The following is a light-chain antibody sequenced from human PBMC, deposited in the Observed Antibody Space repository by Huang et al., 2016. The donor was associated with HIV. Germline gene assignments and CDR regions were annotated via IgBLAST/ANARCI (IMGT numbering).Light chain of an antibody. CDR2: GAS. CDR1: QSVSSN. J-gene: IGKJ5*01. CDR3: QQYNNWPPIT. Sequence: EIVMTQSPVTLSVSPGERATLSCRASQSVSSNLAWYQQRLGQAPRLLIYGASTRATGVPARFSGSGSGTEFTLTISSLQSEDFALYYCQQYNNWPPITFGQGTRLEIK. V-gene: IGKV3-15*01.